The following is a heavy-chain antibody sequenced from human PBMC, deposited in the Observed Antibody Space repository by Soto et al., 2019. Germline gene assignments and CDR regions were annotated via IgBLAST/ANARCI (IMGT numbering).Heavy chain of an antibody. CDR2: ISGSGGST. D-gene: IGHD5-12*01. V-gene: IGHV3-23*01. Sequence: GGSLRLSCAASGFTFSSYAMSWVRQAPGKGLEWVSAISGSGGSTYYADSVKGRFTISRDNSKNTLYLQMNSLRAEDTAVYYCANMEGLHNWFDPWGQGTLVTVSS. J-gene: IGHJ5*02. CDR3: ANMEGLHNWFDP. CDR1: GFTFSSYA.